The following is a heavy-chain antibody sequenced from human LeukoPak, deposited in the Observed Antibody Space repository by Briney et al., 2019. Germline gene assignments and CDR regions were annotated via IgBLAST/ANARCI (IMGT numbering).Heavy chain of an antibody. J-gene: IGHJ4*02. CDR2: IWYDGSNK. CDR1: GFTFSSYG. V-gene: IGHV3-33*06. CDR3: AKDGGAYNWNCGGGFDY. D-gene: IGHD1-7*01. Sequence: GRSLRLSCAASGFTFSSYGMHWVRQAPGKGLEWVAVIWYDGSNKYYADSVKGRFTISRDNSKNTLYLQMNSLRAEDTAVYYCAKDGGAYNWNCGGGFDYWGQGTLVTVSS.